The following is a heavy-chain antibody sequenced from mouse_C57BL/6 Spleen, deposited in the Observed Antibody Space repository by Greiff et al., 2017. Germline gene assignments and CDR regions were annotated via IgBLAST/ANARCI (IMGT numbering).Heavy chain of an antibody. CDR2: ILPGSGST. J-gene: IGHJ3*01. V-gene: IGHV1-9*01. CDR3: ARGSYDGYCFWFAY. CDR1: GYTFTGYW. D-gene: IGHD2-3*01. Sequence: VQLQQSGAELMKPGASVKLSCKATGYTFTGYWIEWVKQRPGHGLEWIGEILPGSGSTNYNEQFKGKDTFTADTSSNTAYMQLSRLTTEDSAIYYCARGSYDGYCFWFAYWGQGTLVTVSA.